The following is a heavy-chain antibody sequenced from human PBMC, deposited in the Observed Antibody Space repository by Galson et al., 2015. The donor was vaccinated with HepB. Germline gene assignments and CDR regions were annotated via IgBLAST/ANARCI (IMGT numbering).Heavy chain of an antibody. D-gene: IGHD3-22*01. CDR3: ATWDSVVMTHYYYNFNV. V-gene: IGHV2-5*02. J-gene: IGHJ3*01. CDR1: GFSLNTFGEG. Sequence: PALVKPTQTLTLTCTFFGFSLNTFGEGVGWIRQPPGKALEWLALIYWDDDKRYSPSLQSRLTITKDTSRNQVVLTMINMDPADTATYYCATWDSVVMTHYYYNFNVWGQGTLVIVSS. CDR2: IYWDDDK.